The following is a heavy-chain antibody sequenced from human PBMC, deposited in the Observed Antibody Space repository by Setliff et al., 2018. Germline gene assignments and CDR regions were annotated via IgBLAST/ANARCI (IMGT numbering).Heavy chain of an antibody. V-gene: IGHV4-39*01. D-gene: IGHD5-12*01. CDR2: IYYSGST. CDR1: GGSISSSSYY. Sequence: SETLSLTCTVSGGSISSSSYYWGWIRQPPGKGLEWIGSIYYSGSTYYNPSLKSRVTISVDTTKNQLSLKLSSVTAADTAVYYCARGYSGYDYLKPFDYWGQGPLVTVSS. J-gene: IGHJ4*02. CDR3: ARGYSGYDYLKPFDY.